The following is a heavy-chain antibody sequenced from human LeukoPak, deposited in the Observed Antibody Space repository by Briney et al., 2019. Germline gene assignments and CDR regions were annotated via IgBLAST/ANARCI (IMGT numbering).Heavy chain of an antibody. J-gene: IGHJ4*02. Sequence: PGGSLRLSCAASGFTFSSYWMSWVRQAPGKGLEWVANIKQDGSEKYYVDSVKGRFTISRDNAKNSLYLQMNSLRAEDTALYYCATLRTVTTDAELPASYWGQGTLVTVSS. CDR1: GFTFSSYW. V-gene: IGHV3-7*03. D-gene: IGHD4-17*01. CDR2: IKQDGSEK. CDR3: ATLRTVTTDAELPASY.